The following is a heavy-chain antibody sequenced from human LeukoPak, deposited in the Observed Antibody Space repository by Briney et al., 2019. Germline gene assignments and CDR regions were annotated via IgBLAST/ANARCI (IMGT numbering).Heavy chain of an antibody. CDR3: AKDGSLQWLVQPLDY. D-gene: IGHD6-19*01. CDR2: ISGSGGST. J-gene: IGHJ4*02. CDR1: GFTFSSYA. V-gene: IGHV3-23*01. Sequence: GGSLRLSCAGSGFTFSSYAMSWVRQAPGKGLEWVSAISGSGGSTYYADSVKGRFTISRDNSKNTLYLQMNSLRAEDTAVYYCAKDGSLQWLVQPLDYWGQGTLVTVSS.